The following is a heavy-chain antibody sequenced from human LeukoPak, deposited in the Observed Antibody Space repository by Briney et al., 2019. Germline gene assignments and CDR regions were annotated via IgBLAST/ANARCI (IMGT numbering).Heavy chain of an antibody. CDR2: IIPIFGTA. CDR1: GGTFSSYA. Sequence: GASVKVSCKASGGTFSSYAISWVRQAPGQGLEWVGRIIPIFGTANYAQKFQGRVTITTDESTSTAYMELSSLRSEDTAVYYCARDGYDSSGYYPRFDYWGQGTLVTVSS. V-gene: IGHV1-69*05. J-gene: IGHJ4*02. CDR3: ARDGYDSSGYYPRFDY. D-gene: IGHD3-22*01.